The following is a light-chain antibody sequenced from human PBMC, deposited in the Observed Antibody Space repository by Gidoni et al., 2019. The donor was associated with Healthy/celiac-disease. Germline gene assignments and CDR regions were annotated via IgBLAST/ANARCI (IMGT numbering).Light chain of an antibody. J-gene: IGKJ4*01. CDR2: DAS. V-gene: IGKV1-33*01. Sequence: DVQMTQSPSSLSASVGDRVTITCQASQDISNYLNWYQQKPGKAPKLLLYDASNLETGVPSRFSGSGSGTDFTFTISSLQPEDIAIYYCQQSDNLPPLTFGGGTKVEIK. CDR1: QDISNY. CDR3: QQSDNLPPLT.